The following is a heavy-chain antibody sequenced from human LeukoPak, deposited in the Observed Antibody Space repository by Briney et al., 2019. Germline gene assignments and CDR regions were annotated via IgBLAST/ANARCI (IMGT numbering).Heavy chain of an antibody. D-gene: IGHD2-15*01. J-gene: IGHJ6*03. CDR1: GGSISSSSYY. CDR3: ARGYCSGGSCYSYYYYNYMDV. Sequence: SETLSLTCTVTGGSISSSSYYWGWIRQPPGKGLEWIGSIYYSGSTYYNPSLKSRVTISVDTSKNQFSLKLSSVTAADTAVYYCARGYCSGGSCYSYYYYNYMDVWGKGTTVTVSS. V-gene: IGHV4-39*07. CDR2: IYYSGST.